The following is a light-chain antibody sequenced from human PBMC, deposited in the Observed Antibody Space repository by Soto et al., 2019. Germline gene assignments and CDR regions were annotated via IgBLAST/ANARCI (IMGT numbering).Light chain of an antibody. CDR1: QSVNNW. CDR3: QQYNTYSPPWT. J-gene: IGKJ1*01. CDR2: DAS. Sequence: DIQMTQSPSTLSASVGDRVTITCRASQSVNNWLAWYQQKPGKVPNLLIFDASRLETGVPSRFSGSGSGTEFTLTISSLQPDDFATYYCQQYNTYSPPWTFGQGTKVDI. V-gene: IGKV1-5*01.